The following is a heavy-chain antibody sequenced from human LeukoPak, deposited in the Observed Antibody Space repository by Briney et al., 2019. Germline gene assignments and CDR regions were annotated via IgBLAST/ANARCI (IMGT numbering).Heavy chain of an antibody. J-gene: IGHJ4*02. Sequence: GGSLRLSCAASGFTFSSYGMHWVRQAPGKGLEWVAVISYDGSNKYYADSVKGRFTISRDNSKNTLYLQMNSLRAEDTAVYYCAKDGAYSSGWNPFDYWGQGTLVTVSS. CDR1: GFTFSSYG. CDR3: AKDGAYSSGWNPFDY. V-gene: IGHV3-30*18. CDR2: ISYDGSNK. D-gene: IGHD6-19*01.